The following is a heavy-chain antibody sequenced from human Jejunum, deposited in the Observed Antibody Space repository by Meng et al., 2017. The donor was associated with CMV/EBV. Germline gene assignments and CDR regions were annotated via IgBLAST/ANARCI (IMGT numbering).Heavy chain of an antibody. V-gene: IGHV3-72*01. CDR1: GFTFAVHL. D-gene: IGHD3-10*01. CDR3: GRDSMKGGGFDC. Sequence: ASGFTFAVHLMGWSPRTPGGGLEWVGHIKNKPNSYIIEYAASVRGRFTFSRDDSKNSLYLQMNSLKTEDTAVYFCGRDSMKGGGFDCWGQGILVTVSS. J-gene: IGHJ4*02. CDR2: IKNKPNSYII.